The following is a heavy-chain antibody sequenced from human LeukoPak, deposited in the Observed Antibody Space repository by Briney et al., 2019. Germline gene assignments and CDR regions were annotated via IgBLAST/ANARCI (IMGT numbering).Heavy chain of an antibody. CDR3: ARDQDWDLQSSRYFDY. CDR1: GFTFGKYW. V-gene: IGHV3-7*03. D-gene: IGHD1-26*01. CDR2: IKLDGSEK. Sequence: GGSLRLSCVASGFTFGKYWMSWVRQAPGKGLEWVANIKLDGSEKNYVDSVKGRFTISRDNTKNSLYLQMNSLRAEDTAVFYCARDQDWDLQSSRYFDYWGQGTLVTVSS. J-gene: IGHJ4*02.